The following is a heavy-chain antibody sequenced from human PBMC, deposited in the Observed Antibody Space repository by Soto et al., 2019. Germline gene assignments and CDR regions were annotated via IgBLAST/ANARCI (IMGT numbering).Heavy chain of an antibody. V-gene: IGHV1-69*01. J-gene: IGHJ4*02. CDR1: GGTFRSYA. CDR3: ATAPFYCSSTSCCGADY. CDR2: IIPIFGTA. D-gene: IGHD2-2*01. Sequence: QVQLVQSGAEVKKPGSSVKVSCKASGGTFRSYAISWVRQAPGQGLEWMGGIIPIFGTANYAQKFQGRVTIAAAESTSTAYMELSSLRAEDTAVYYCATAPFYCSSTSCCGADYWGQGTLVTVSS.